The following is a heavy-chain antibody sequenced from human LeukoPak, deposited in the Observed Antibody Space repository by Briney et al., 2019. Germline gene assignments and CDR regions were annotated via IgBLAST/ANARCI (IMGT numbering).Heavy chain of an antibody. CDR2: IWNDGSNK. CDR1: GFTFSSYG. V-gene: IGHV3-33*03. D-gene: IGHD4-11*01. CDR3: ARPFSNYGWFDP. J-gene: IGHJ5*02. Sequence: GRSLRLSCTASGFTFSSYGMHWVRQAPGKGLEWVAVIWNDGSNKYYADSVKGRFTISKDNSKNTVYLQMNSLRAEDTAVYYCARPFSNYGWFDPWGRGTLVTVSS.